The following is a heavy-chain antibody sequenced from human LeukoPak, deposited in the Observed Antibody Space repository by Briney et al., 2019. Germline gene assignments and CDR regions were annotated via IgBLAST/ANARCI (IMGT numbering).Heavy chain of an antibody. CDR1: GFTFRNYE. CDR3: HVRLGELSLIT. J-gene: IGHJ4*02. D-gene: IGHD3-16*02. Sequence: GGSLRLSCAASGFTFRNYEMSCVRQAPGKGLEWVSYISPSGDTIYYGDSVKGRFTISRDNDKNSLFLQMNSLRAEDTAVYYCHVRLGELSLITWGQGTLVTVSS. V-gene: IGHV3-48*03. CDR2: ISPSGDTI.